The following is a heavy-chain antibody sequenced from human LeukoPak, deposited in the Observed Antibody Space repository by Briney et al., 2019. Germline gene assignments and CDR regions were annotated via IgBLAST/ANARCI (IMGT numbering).Heavy chain of an antibody. CDR1: GFTFSTYV. CDR3: VREGGVGSSGFDAFDI. V-gene: IGHV3-30*04. J-gene: IGHJ3*02. CDR2: VAHDGRYR. Sequence: GRSLRLSCAASGFTFSTYVMHWVRQAPGKGPEWVAVVAHDGRYRYYADSVKGRFTISRDNSKNTLYLQMNSLRGEDTAVYHCVREGGVGSSGFDAFDIWGQGTVVAVSS. D-gene: IGHD6-19*01.